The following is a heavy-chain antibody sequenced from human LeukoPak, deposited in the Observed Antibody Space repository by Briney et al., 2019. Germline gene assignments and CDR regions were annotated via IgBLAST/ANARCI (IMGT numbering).Heavy chain of an antibody. CDR3: AKGRYYDSSGYCLLEY. CDR2: ISGRGANT. CDR1: GFTFSSYG. V-gene: IGHV3-23*01. J-gene: IGHJ4*02. Sequence: GGSLRLSCAASGFTFSSYGMSWVRQAPGKGLEWVAGISGRGANTFYTDSVKGRFTISRDNSKNTLYLQMNSLRAEDTAVYYCAKGRYYDSSGYCLLEYWGQGTLVTVSS. D-gene: IGHD3-22*01.